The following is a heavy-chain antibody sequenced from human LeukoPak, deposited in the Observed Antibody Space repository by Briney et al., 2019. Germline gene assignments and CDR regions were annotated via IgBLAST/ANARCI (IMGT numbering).Heavy chain of an antibody. V-gene: IGHV4-31*03. Sequence: SETLSLTCTVSGGSISSGGYYWSWIRQHPGKGLEWIGYIYYSGSTYYNPSLKSRVTISVDTSKNQFSPKLSSVTAADTAVYYCARGGPYSSGWYGFDYWGQGTLVTVSS. D-gene: IGHD6-19*01. CDR1: GGSISSGGYY. CDR2: IYYSGST. CDR3: ARGGPYSSGWYGFDY. J-gene: IGHJ4*02.